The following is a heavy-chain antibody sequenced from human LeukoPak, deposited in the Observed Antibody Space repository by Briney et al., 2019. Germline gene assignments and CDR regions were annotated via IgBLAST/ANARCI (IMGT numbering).Heavy chain of an antibody. V-gene: IGHV3-48*01. J-gene: IGHJ4*02. Sequence: GGSLRLSCAASGFSFSSYSMNWVRQAPGKGLDWVSYISSDSSIMHHADAVKGRFAISRDNAKNALYLQMNSLRAEDTVVYYCARKSSSSGYPFDYWGQGTLVTVSS. CDR2: ISSDSSIM. CDR3: ARKSSSSGYPFDY. D-gene: IGHD3-22*01. CDR1: GFSFSSYS.